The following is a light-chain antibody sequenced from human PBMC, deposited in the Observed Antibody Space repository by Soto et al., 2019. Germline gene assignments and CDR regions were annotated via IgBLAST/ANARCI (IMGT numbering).Light chain of an antibody. CDR1: SSDVGNYDF. J-gene: IGLJ1*01. CDR3: SSYTTSNTLFYV. CDR2: EVT. V-gene: IGLV2-14*01. Sequence: QSALTQPASVSGSPGQSITLSCTGTSSDVGNYDFVSWYQQHPGKAPKLIIYEVTNRPSGISNRLSGSKSGNAASLTISGLQSEDEAAYYCSSYTTSNTLFYVFGTGTKLTVL.